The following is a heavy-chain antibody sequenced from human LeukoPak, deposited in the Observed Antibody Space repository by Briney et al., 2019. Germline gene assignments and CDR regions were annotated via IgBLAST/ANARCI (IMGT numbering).Heavy chain of an antibody. D-gene: IGHD2-21*02. CDR1: GYTFTSHG. CDR3: ARESADIVVVTAIRGGAFDI. Sequence: GASVKVSCKASGYTFTSHGISWVRQAPGQGLEWMGWISAYNGNTKYAQKLQGRVTITTDTSTSTPYMELRSLRSDDKAVYYCARESADIVVVTAIRGGAFDIWGQGTMVTVSS. CDR2: ISAYNGNT. V-gene: IGHV1-18*01. J-gene: IGHJ3*02.